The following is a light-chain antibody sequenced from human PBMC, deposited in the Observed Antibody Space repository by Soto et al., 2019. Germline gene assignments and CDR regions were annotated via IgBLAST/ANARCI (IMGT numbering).Light chain of an antibody. CDR2: EVS. CDR1: SSDVGGYNY. CDR3: SSYTSSGTVVA. V-gene: IGLV2-14*01. Sequence: QSVLTQPASVSGSPGQSITISCTGTSSDVGGYNYVSWYQQHPGKAPKLMIYEVSNRPSGVSNRFSGSKSGNTASLTISGLQAEDEADYYCSSYTSSGTVVAFGGGTQLTVL. J-gene: IGLJ2*01.